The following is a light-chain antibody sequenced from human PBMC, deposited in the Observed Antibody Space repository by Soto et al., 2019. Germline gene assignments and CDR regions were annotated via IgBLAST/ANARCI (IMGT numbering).Light chain of an antibody. CDR3: QQYGSSPRT. V-gene: IGKV3-20*01. J-gene: IGKJ1*01. CDR2: GAS. CDR1: QSVSSN. Sequence: EIVMTQSPATLSVSPGERATLSCRASQSVSSNLAWYQQKPGQTPRLLIYGASTRATGIPDRFSGSGSGTDFTLTISRLEPEDFAVYYYQQYGSSPRTFGQGTKVDI.